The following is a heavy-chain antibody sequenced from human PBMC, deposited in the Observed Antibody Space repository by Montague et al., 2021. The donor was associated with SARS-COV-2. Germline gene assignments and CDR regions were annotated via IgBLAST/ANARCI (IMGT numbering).Heavy chain of an antibody. J-gene: IGHJ4*02. CDR3: ARGGHCSRGVCSSVGPVDF. V-gene: IGHV3-11*05. CDR2: ISTSSFYT. CDR1: GFTFSDYY. Sequence: SLRLSCAASGFTFSDYYMGWIRQAPGKGLEWVSDISTSSFYTNYADSVKGRFTISRDNAKNSLYLQMNSLRAADTAVYYCARGGHCSRGVCSSVGPVDFWGPGTLVTVSS. D-gene: IGHD2-8*02.